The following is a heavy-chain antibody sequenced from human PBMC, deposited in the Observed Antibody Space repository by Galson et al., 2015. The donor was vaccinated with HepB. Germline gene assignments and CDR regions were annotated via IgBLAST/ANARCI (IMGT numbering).Heavy chain of an antibody. CDR1: GFTFSNYA. CDR3: AKDFCRADNCDPCDY. Sequence: SLRLSCAASGFTFSNYAMSWVRQAPGKGLEWVSGIYPSEQTTYYADSVKGRFTISRDNSKNTVYLQMNSLRAEDTAVYFCAKDFCRADNCDPCDYWGQGTLVTVSS. V-gene: IGHV3-23*05. J-gene: IGHJ4*02. CDR2: IYPSEQTT. D-gene: IGHD3-3*01.